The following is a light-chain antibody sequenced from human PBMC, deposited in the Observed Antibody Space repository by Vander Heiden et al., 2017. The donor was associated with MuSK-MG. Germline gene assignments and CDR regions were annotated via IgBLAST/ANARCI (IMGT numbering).Light chain of an antibody. CDR1: QSISSY. CDR2: AAS. Sequence: DIQMTQSPSSLSASVGDRVTITCRASQSISSYLNWYQQKPGKAPKLLIYAASSLQRGVKSRFSGSGDGTDFTLTISSRQPEDFASYYCQQRDSNHPRLTFGGGTKVEIK. CDR3: QQRDSNHPRLT. J-gene: IGKJ4*01. V-gene: IGKV1-39*01.